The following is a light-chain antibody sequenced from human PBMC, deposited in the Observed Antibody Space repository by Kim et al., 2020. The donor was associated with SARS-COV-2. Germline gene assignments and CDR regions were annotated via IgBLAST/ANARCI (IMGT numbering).Light chain of an antibody. CDR1: SSDVGAYNY. Sequence: QSALTQPLSVSGSPGQSVTISCTGTSSDVGAYNYVSWYQQHPGKAPKLMIYDVTKRPSGVPDRFSGSKSGNTASLTISGLQADDEADYYCCSYAGSYILVFGGGTQLTVL. V-gene: IGLV2-11*01. CDR2: DVT. CDR3: CSYAGSYILV. J-gene: IGLJ3*02.